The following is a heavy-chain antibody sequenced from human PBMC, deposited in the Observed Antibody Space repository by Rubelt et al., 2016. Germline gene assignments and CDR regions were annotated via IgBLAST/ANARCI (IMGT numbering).Heavy chain of an antibody. V-gene: IGHV4-39*01. J-gene: IGHJ3*02. CDR2: IYSSGST. D-gene: IGHD6-25*01. CDR3: SRGAALNLRSPFDI. Sequence: WVRQAPGKGLEWIGSIYSSGSTYYNPSLKSRVTISVDTSRNQVSLSLTSVTAADTAVYYCSRGAALNLRSPFDIWGQGTMVTVSS.